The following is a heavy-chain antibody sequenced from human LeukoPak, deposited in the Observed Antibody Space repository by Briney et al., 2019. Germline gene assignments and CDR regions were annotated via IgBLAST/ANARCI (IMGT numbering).Heavy chain of an antibody. CDR3: ARAPNWRFDH. CDR2: MYSDGTT. CDR1: GFSVSSIY. D-gene: IGHD1-1*01. J-gene: IGHJ4*02. Sequence: GGSLRLSCAASGFSVSSIYMNWVRQAPGKGLEWVSVMYSDGTTYYADSVKGRFTISRDDSKNTLYLHMNSLRAEDTAVYYCARAPNWRFDHWGQGTLVTVSS. V-gene: IGHV3-53*01.